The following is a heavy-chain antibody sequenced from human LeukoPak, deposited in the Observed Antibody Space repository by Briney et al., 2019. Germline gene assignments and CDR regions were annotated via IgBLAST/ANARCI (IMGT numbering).Heavy chain of an antibody. CDR1: GGSVTSASYH. Sequence: SETLSLTCTVSGGSVTSASYHWSWIRQPPGKGLEWIGDIYYSGSSEYNPSLKSRVTISVDTSKNQFSLKVRSVTAADTAVYYCARVPNGYGWFDPWGQGTLVTVSS. D-gene: IGHD1-1*01. CDR3: ARVPNGYGWFDP. CDR2: IYYSGSS. V-gene: IGHV4-61*01. J-gene: IGHJ5*02.